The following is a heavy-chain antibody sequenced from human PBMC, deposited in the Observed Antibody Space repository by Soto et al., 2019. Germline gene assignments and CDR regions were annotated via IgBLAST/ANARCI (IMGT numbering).Heavy chain of an antibody. J-gene: IGHJ6*02. CDR1: GGTFSSYA. CDR2: IIPIFGTA. D-gene: IGHD5-18*01. V-gene: IGHV1-69*13. CDR3: ARERMGGYSYGYLRDYYYGMDV. Sequence: GASVKVSCKASGGTFSSYAISWVRQAPGQGLEWMGGIIPIFGTANYAQKFQGRVTITADESTSTAYMELSSLRSEDTAVYYCARERMGGYSYGYLRDYYYGMDVWGQGTTVTVSS.